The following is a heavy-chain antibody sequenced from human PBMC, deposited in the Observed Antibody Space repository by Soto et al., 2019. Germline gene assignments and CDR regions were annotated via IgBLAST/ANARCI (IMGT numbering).Heavy chain of an antibody. V-gene: IGHV1-2*02. CDR1: GYTFTGYY. CDR2: INPNSGGT. D-gene: IGHD3-3*01. Sequence: ALVKVSCKASGYTFTGYYMHWVRQAPGQGLEWMGWINPNSGGTNYAQKFQGRVTMTRDTSISAAYMELSRLRSDDTAVYYCARDLNDFWSGPPSSMDVWGQGTTVTVSS. J-gene: IGHJ6*02. CDR3: ARDLNDFWSGPPSSMDV.